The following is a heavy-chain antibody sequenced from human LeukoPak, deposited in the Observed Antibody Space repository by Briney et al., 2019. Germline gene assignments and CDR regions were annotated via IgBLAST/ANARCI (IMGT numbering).Heavy chain of an antibody. CDR3: ARDQSGWFDY. D-gene: IGHD6-19*01. J-gene: IGHJ4*02. V-gene: IGHV4-59*01. CDR2: IYYSGST. Sequence: SETLSLTCTVSGGSISSYYWSWIRQPPGKGLEWIGYIYYSGSTNYDPSLKSRVTISVDTSKNQFSLKLSSVTAADTAVYYCARDQSGWFDYWGQGTLVAVSS. CDR1: GGSISSYY.